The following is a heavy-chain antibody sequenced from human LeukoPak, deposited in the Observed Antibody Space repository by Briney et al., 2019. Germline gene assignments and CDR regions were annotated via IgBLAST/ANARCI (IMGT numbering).Heavy chain of an antibody. Sequence: GGSLRLSCAASGFTFSDYSMSWIRQAPGKGLEWVSYPDSSGSIIYYADPVKGRFTISRDNAKNSLYLQMNSLRAEDTAVYYCARRISLEYWGQGTLVTVSS. D-gene: IGHD2-15*01. J-gene: IGHJ4*02. V-gene: IGHV3-11*01. CDR1: GFTFSDYS. CDR2: PDSSGSII. CDR3: ARRISLEY.